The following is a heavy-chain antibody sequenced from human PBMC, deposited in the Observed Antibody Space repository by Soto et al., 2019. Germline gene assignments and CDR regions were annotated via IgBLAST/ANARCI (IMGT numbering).Heavy chain of an antibody. CDR2: IIPIFGTA. D-gene: IGHD3-10*01. J-gene: IGHJ6*02. V-gene: IGHV1-69*13. Sequence: GASVKVSCKASGGTFSSYAISWVRQAPGQGLEWMGGIIPIFGTANYAQKFQGRVTITADESTNTAYMELSSLRSEDTAVYYCARDSVRGVILDYYYGMDVWGQGTTVTVSS. CDR3: ARDSVRGVILDYYYGMDV. CDR1: GGTFSSYA.